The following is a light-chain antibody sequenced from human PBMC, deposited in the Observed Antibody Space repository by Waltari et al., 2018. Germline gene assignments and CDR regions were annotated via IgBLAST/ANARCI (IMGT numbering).Light chain of an antibody. Sequence: EIVLTQSPGTLSLSPGERATLSCRASQSVGTYLAWYQQKPGQAPRLLIYGASNRATGIPERFSGSGSGTDCSLTISRLEPEDFAVYYCQKYVNLPATFGQGTKVEIK. CDR1: QSVGTY. J-gene: IGKJ1*01. V-gene: IGKV3-20*01. CDR2: GAS. CDR3: QKYVNLPAT.